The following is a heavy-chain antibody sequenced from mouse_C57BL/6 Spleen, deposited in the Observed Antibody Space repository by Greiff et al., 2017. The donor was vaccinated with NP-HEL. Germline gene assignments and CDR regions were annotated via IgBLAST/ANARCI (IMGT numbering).Heavy chain of an antibody. V-gene: IGHV1-74*01. CDR2: IHPSDSDT. D-gene: IGHD1-1*01. CDR1: GYTFTSYW. CDR3: AISRFITTVGEFAY. J-gene: IGHJ3*01. Sequence: VQLQQPGAELVKPGASVKVSCKASGYTFTSYWMHWVKQRPGQGLEWIGRIHPSDSDTNYNQKFKGKATLTVDKSSSTAYMQLSSLTSEDSAVYYCAISRFITTVGEFAYWGQGTLVTVSA.